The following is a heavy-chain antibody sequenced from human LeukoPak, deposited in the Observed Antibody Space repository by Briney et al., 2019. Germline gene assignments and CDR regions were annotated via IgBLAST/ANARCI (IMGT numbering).Heavy chain of an antibody. CDR1: GYTFTSYG. V-gene: IGHV1-46*01. Sequence: ASVKVSCKASGYTFTSYGISWVRQAPGQGLEWMGIINPSGGSTSYAQKFQGRVTMTRDMSTSTVYMELSSLRSEDTAVYYCARGPLMITFGGVIAPFDYWGQGTLVTVSS. D-gene: IGHD3-16*02. J-gene: IGHJ4*02. CDR2: INPSGGST. CDR3: ARGPLMITFGGVIAPFDY.